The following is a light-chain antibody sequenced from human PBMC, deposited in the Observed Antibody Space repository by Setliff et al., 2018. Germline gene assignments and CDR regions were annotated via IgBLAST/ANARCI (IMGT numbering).Light chain of an antibody. Sequence: DIQLTQSPSFLSASVGDRVTITCRASQDVGTYLAWYQQKLGKAPKLLIYAASTLQSGVPSRFGGSGSGTEFTLSISSLQPEDFATYYCQQLNSPVTFGQGTKVDIK. CDR3: QQLNSPVT. CDR1: QDVGTY. CDR2: AAS. J-gene: IGKJ1*01. V-gene: IGKV1-9*01.